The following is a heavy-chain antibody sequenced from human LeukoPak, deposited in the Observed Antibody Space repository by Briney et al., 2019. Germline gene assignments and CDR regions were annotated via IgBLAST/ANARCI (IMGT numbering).Heavy chain of an antibody. Sequence: DPSQTLSLTCAVSGGSISSGGYSWSWIRQPPGKGLEWIGYIYHSGSTYYNPSLKSRVTISADRSKNQFSLKLSSVTAADTAVYYCARGYYDSWDYWGQGTLVTVSS. CDR1: GGSISSGGYS. CDR2: IYHSGST. D-gene: IGHD3-22*01. V-gene: IGHV4-30-2*01. CDR3: ARGYYDSWDY. J-gene: IGHJ4*02.